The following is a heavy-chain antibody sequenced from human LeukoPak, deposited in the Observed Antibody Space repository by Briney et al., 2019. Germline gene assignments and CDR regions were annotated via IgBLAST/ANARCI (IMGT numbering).Heavy chain of an antibody. CDR2: IYTSGST. D-gene: IGHD2-15*01. Sequence: SETLSLTCTVSGGSISSYYWSWIRQPAGKGLEWIGRIYTSGSTNYNPSLKSRVTMSVDTSKNQFSLKLSSVTAADTAVYYCARDRLGRCSGGTCYPYWYFDLWGRGTLVTVSS. CDR3: ARDRLGRCSGGTCYPYWYFDL. CDR1: GGSISSYY. V-gene: IGHV4-4*07. J-gene: IGHJ2*01.